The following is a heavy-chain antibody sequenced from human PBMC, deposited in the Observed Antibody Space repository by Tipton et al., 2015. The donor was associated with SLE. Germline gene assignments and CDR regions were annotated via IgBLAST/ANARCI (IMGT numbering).Heavy chain of an antibody. Sequence: GSLRLSCAASGFTFSSYEMNWVRQAPGKGLEWVSYISSSGSTIYYADSVKGRFTISRDNAKNSLYLQMNSLRAEDTAVYYCAREGSTVTIGFDYWGQGTLVTVSS. CDR2: ISSSGSTI. CDR1: GFTFSSYE. CDR3: AREGSTVTIGFDY. V-gene: IGHV3-48*03. D-gene: IGHD4-17*01. J-gene: IGHJ4*02.